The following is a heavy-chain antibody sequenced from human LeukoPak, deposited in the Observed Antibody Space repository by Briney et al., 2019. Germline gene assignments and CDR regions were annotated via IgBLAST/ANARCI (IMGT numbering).Heavy chain of an antibody. J-gene: IGHJ1*01. CDR2: INHSGST. Sequence: SETLSLTCAVYGGSFSGYYWSWIRQPPGKGLEWIGEINHSGSTNYNPSLKSRVTISVDTSKNQFPLKLSSVTAADTAVYYCATNSPPQHWGQGTLVTVSS. D-gene: IGHD4-23*01. V-gene: IGHV4-34*01. CDR3: ATNSPPQH. CDR1: GGSFSGYY.